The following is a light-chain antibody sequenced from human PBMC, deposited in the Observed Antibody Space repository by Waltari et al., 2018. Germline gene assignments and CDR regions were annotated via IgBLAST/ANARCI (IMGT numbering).Light chain of an antibody. CDR2: DVT. J-gene: IGLJ1*01. CDR3: SSYTTDSTYV. Sequence: QSALTQPASVSGSPGQSITVSCTGTSNDVGAYNYVSWYPQHPGKVPKLMLYDVTKRPSGISYRFSGSKSGNTAALTISGLQAEDEADYYCSSYTTDSTYVFGTGTKVTVL. CDR1: SNDVGAYNY. V-gene: IGLV2-14*03.